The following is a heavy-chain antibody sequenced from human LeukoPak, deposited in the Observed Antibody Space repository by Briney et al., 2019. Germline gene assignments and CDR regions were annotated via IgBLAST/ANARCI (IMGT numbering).Heavy chain of an antibody. Sequence: SETLSLTCTVSGGSISSYYWSWIRQPPGKGLEWIGYIYYSGSTNYNPSLKSRVTISVDTSKNQFSLKLSSVTAADTAVYYCARGNVRGGIDYWGQGTLVTVSS. CDR2: IYYSGST. CDR1: GGSISSYY. D-gene: IGHD3-10*02. V-gene: IGHV4-59*01. J-gene: IGHJ4*02. CDR3: ARGNVRGGIDY.